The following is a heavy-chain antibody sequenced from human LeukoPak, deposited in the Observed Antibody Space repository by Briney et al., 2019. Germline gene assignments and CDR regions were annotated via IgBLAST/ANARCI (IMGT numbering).Heavy chain of an antibody. V-gene: IGHV1-8*01. CDR1: GYTFTSYD. Sequence: ASVKVSCKASGYTFTSYDINWVRQATGQGLEWMGWMNPNSGNTGYAQKFQGRVTITADKSTSTAYMELSSLRSEDTAVYYCASFVEMATTTGYWGQGTLVTVSS. J-gene: IGHJ4*02. CDR3: ASFVEMATTTGY. D-gene: IGHD5-24*01. CDR2: MNPNSGNT.